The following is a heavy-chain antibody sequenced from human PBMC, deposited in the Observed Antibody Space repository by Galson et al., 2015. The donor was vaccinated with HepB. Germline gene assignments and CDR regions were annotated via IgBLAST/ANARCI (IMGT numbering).Heavy chain of an antibody. CDR3: AKAGDSSGYVEY. CDR2: ISYDGTNK. CDR1: GFTFSTYG. V-gene: IGHV3-30*18. D-gene: IGHD3-22*01. Sequence: SLRLSCAASGFTFSTYGMHRVRQAPGKGLEWVAVISYDGTNKYYADSVKGRFTISRDNSKNTLYLQMNSLRAEDTAVYYCAKAGDSSGYVEYWGQGTLVTVSS. J-gene: IGHJ4*02.